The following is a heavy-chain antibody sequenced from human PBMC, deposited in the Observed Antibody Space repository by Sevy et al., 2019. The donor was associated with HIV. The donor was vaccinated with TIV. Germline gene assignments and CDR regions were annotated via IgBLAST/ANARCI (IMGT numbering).Heavy chain of an antibody. J-gene: IGHJ4*02. Sequence: SETLSLTCAVYGGSFSGYYWSWIRQPPGKGLEWIGEIDHGGSTKYNPSLKSRVTISVDTSKNQFSLKLNSVTAADMAVYYCARIKLSGWRLDYWGQGTLVTVSS. D-gene: IGHD6-19*01. V-gene: IGHV4-34*01. CDR1: GGSFSGYY. CDR2: IDHGGST. CDR3: ARIKLSGWRLDY.